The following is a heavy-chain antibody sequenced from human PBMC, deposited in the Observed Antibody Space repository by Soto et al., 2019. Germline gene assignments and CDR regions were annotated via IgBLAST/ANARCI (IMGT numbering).Heavy chain of an antibody. V-gene: IGHV4-59*01. D-gene: IGHD6-6*01. J-gene: IGHJ4*02. CDR1: GGSISSYY. Sequence: TLSLTCTVSGGSISSYYWSWIRQPPGKGLEWIGYVYYSGGTNYNPSLKGRVTILLDAPKNQFSLKLSSVIAADTAVYYCARGVLVEGTSSPDMFDYWGQGTQVTVSS. CDR3: ARGVLVEGTSSPDMFDY. CDR2: VYYSGGT.